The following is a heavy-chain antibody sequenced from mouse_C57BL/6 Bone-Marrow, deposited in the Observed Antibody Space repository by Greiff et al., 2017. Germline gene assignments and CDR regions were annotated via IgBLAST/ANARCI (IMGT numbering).Heavy chain of an antibody. CDR1: GFSLTSYG. CDR2: IWSGGST. D-gene: IGHD1-2*01. Sequence: QVQLKQSGPGLVQPSQSLSITCTVSGFSLTSYGVHWVRQSPGKGLEWLGVIWSGGSTDYNAAFISRLSLSKDNSKSQVFFKMNSLQADDTAIYYCDRNGRIGTHYSWFAYWGQGTLVTVSA. CDR3: DRNGRIGTHYSWFAY. V-gene: IGHV2-2*01. J-gene: IGHJ3*01.